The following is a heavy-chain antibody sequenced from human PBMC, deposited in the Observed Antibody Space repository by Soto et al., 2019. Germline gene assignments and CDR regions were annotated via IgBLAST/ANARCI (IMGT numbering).Heavy chain of an antibody. J-gene: IGHJ5*02. Sequence: ETLSLTCTVSGGSISSYYWSWIRQPPGKGLGWIGSIYYSGSTYYNPSLKSRVTISVDTSKNQFSLKLSSVTAADTAVYYCARHQSHSSSYVDPWGQGTLVTVSS. CDR1: GGSISSYY. V-gene: IGHV4-39*01. D-gene: IGHD6-13*01. CDR3: ARHQSHSSSYVDP. CDR2: IYYSGST.